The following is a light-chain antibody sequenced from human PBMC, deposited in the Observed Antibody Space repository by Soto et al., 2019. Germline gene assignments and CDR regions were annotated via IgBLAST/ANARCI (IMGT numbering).Light chain of an antibody. CDR1: SSNIGAGYD. CDR3: QSYDSSLSGFV. V-gene: IGLV1-40*01. Sequence: QSVLTRPPSVSGAPGQRVTISCTGSSSNIGAGYDVHWYKQLPGTAPKLLIYGNNNRPSGVPGRFSGSKSGTSASLAITGLQVEDEANYYCQSYDSSLSGFVFGTGTKLTVL. CDR2: GNN. J-gene: IGLJ1*01.